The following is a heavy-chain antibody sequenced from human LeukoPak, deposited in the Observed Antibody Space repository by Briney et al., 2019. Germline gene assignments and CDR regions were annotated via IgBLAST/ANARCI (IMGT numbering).Heavy chain of an antibody. CDR3: ARNLGPFDV. J-gene: IGHJ3*01. D-gene: IGHD3-16*01. Sequence: GGPLRLSCAASGFTFNDFAMTWVRQAPGKGLEWVSTIADAGTYYADSVKGRFIISRDNSKNMLYLQLNSLRADDTAMYYCARNLGPFDVRGHGTMVTVPS. CDR2: IADAGT. V-gene: IGHV3-23*01. CDR1: GFTFNDFA.